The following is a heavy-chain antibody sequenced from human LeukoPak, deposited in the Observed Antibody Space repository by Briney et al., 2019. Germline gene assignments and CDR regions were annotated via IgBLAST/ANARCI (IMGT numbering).Heavy chain of an antibody. D-gene: IGHD6-13*01. Sequence: PGGSLRLSCAASGFTLSSYSMNWVRQAPGKGLEWVSYISSSSSTIFYEDSVKGRFTISRDNAKNSLYLQMNSLRDEDTALYYCAKDIAAAGGPCAYWGRGTLVTVSS. CDR1: GFTLSSYS. CDR2: ISSSSSTI. J-gene: IGHJ4*02. V-gene: IGHV3-48*02. CDR3: AKDIAAAGGPCAY.